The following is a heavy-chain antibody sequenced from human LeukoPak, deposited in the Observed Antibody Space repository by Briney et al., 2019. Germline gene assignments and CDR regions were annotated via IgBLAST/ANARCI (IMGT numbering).Heavy chain of an antibody. J-gene: IGHJ5*02. CDR3: NAGDVFDYGIGSPLDA. D-gene: IGHD4-17*01. CDR1: GFTFKNAW. CDR2: IDSTPDGGTV. V-gene: IGHV3-15*04. Sequence: GGSLRLSCAASGFTFKNAWMSWVRQAPGKGLEWVGRIDSTPDGGTVEYAAPVKGRFTISRDDSKDTVYLQMNSPKADDTAVYYCNAGDVFDYGIGSPLDAWGQGTLVTVSS.